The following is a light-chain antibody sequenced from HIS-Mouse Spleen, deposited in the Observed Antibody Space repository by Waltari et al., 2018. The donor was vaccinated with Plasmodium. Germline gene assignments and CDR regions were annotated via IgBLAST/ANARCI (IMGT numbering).Light chain of an antibody. J-gene: IGLJ3*02. CDR3: CSYAGSSTVV. Sequence: QSALTQPAPVSGSPGQSITISCTGTSSEVGRYNLVSWFQQHPGKAPQLRGYEGSKRPSGVANRFSGSKSGSTASLTISGLQAEDEADYYCCSYAGSSTVVFGGGTKLTVL. CDR1: SSEVGRYNL. CDR2: EGS. V-gene: IGLV2-23*03.